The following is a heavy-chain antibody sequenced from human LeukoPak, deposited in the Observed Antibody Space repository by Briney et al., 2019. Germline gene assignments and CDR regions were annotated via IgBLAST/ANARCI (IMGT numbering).Heavy chain of an antibody. Sequence: GESLKISCKGSGYSFTSYWIGWVRQMPGKGLEWMGIIYPGDSDTRYSPSFQGQVTISADKSISTAYLQWSSLKASDTAMYYCARSVAGGYYYYYYGVDVWGQGTTVTVSS. V-gene: IGHV5-51*01. CDR3: ARSVAGGYYYYYYGVDV. CDR2: IYPGDSDT. D-gene: IGHD2-15*01. CDR1: GYSFTSYW. J-gene: IGHJ6*02.